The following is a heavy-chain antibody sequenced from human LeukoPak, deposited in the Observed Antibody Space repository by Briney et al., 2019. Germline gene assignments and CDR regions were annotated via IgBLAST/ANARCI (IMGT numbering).Heavy chain of an antibody. CDR1: GYTFTSYY. J-gene: IGHJ4*02. D-gene: IGHD3-10*01. Sequence: ASVKVSCKASGYTFTSYYMHWVRQAPGQGLEWMGIINPSGGSTSYAQKFQGRVTMTRDMSTSTVYMELSSLRSEDTAVYYCARAVTMVRGIDYWGQGTLVTVSS. CDR3: ARAVTMVRGIDY. V-gene: IGHV1-46*01. CDR2: INPSGGST.